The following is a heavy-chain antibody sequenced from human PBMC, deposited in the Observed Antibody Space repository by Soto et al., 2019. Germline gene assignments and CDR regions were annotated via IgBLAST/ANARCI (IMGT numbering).Heavy chain of an antibody. CDR1: GYFFSRHW. CDR2: IYPGDSDT. Sequence: GESLKISCKGSGYFFSRHWIAWVRQRPGKGLDWMGIIYPGDSDTRYSPSFQGQVTISVDNSIDTAYLEWTTLRASDSAMYYCARHSLATQPGDYWGQGTRVTVSS. V-gene: IGHV5-51*01. D-gene: IGHD5-12*01. CDR3: ARHSLATQPGDY. J-gene: IGHJ4*02.